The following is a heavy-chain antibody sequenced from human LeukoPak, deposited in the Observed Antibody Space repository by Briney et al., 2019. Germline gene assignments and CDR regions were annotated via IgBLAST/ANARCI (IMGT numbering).Heavy chain of an antibody. CDR1: GFTFSSYN. Sequence: PGGSLRLSCAASGFTFSSYNMDWVRQAPGKGLEWVSSISGSGIYTYYADSVKGRFTISRDNAKKSLYLQMNSLRAEDTAVYYCASASYCSSTSCYLDFDYGGQGTLVTVSS. CDR2: ISGSGIYT. J-gene: IGHJ4*02. CDR3: ASASYCSSTSCYLDFDY. D-gene: IGHD2-2*01. V-gene: IGHV3-21*01.